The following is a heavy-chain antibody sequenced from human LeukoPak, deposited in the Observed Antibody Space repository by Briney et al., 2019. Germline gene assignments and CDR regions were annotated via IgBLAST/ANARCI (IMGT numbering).Heavy chain of an antibody. CDR2: MNPNSGNT. J-gene: IGHJ4*02. CDR1: GYSFTDYF. CDR3: ARGNYYDSSGYYPDY. Sequence: ASVKVSCKTSGYSFTDYFMHWVRQATGQGLEWMGWMNPNSGNTGYAQKFQGRVTMTRNTSISTAYMELSSLRSEDTAVYYCARGNYYDSSGYYPDYWGQGTLVTVSS. V-gene: IGHV1-8*02. D-gene: IGHD3-22*01.